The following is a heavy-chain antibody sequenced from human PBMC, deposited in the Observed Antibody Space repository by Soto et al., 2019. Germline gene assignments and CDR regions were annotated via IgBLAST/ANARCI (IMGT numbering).Heavy chain of an antibody. CDR1: GFTFSSYS. V-gene: IGHV3-48*01. J-gene: IGHJ4*02. Sequence: EVQLVESGGGLVQPGGSLRLSYAASGFTFSSYSMNWVRQAPGKGLEWVSYISSSSSTIYYADSVKGRFTISRDNAKNSLYLQMNSLRAEDTAVYYCASTGGEFDYWGQGTLVTVSS. CDR3: ASTGGEFDY. CDR2: ISSSSSTI. D-gene: IGHD2-8*02.